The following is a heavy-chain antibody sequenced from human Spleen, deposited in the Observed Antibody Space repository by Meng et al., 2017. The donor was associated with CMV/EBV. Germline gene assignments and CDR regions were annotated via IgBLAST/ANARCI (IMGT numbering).Heavy chain of an antibody. CDR1: YTFTSYY. CDR3: ARDYYDIEGHEYDCFDP. D-gene: IGHD3-9*01. CDR2: INPSGGST. Sequence: YTFTSYYMHWVRQAPGQGLEWMGIINPSGGSTSNAQKFQGRVTMTRDKSTSTVYMELSSLRSEDTAVYFCARDYYDIEGHEYDCFDPWGQGTLVTVSS. J-gene: IGHJ5*02. V-gene: IGHV1-46*01.